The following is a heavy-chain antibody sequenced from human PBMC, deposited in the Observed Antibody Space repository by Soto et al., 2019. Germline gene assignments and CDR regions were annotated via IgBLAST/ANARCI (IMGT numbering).Heavy chain of an antibody. J-gene: IGHJ4*02. V-gene: IGHV4-34*12. CDR3: ARLKYNWNYPYFDY. D-gene: IGHD1-7*01. Sequence: LSLTCAVSGESFSGYYWSWIRQSPGKGLEWIGEVVHTGRTNYNPSLKSRVTISADTSQNQVSLKLYFVTAADTAVYYCARLKYNWNYPYFDYWGQGTLVTVSS. CDR1: GESFSGYY. CDR2: VVHTGRT.